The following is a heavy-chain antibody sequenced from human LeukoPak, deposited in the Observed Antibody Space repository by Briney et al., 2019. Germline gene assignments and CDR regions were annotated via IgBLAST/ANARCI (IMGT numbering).Heavy chain of an antibody. J-gene: IGHJ4*02. D-gene: IGHD3-10*01. CDR1: GFTFSSYS. V-gene: IGHV3-21*01. CDR2: IRSSSSYI. CDR3: ASPHGSGWGGIDY. Sequence: GGSLRLSCAASGFTFSSYSMNWVRQAPGKGLEWVSSIRSSSSYIYYADSVKGRFTISRDNAKNSLYLQMNSLRAEDTAVYYCASPHGSGWGGIDYWGQGTLVTVSS.